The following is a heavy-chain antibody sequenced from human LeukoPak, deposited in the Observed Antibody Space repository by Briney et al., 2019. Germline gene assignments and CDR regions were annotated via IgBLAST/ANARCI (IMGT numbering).Heavy chain of an antibody. CDR3: ASYCSSTSCSYFDY. J-gene: IGHJ4*02. Sequence: SETLSLTCAVSGGSISSSNWWSWVRQPPGKGLEWIGEIYHSGSTNYNPSLKSRVTISVDKSKNQFSLKLSSVTAADTAVYYCASYCSSTSCSYFDYWGQGTLVTVSS. V-gene: IGHV4-4*02. CDR2: IYHSGST. D-gene: IGHD2-2*01. CDR1: GGSISSSNW.